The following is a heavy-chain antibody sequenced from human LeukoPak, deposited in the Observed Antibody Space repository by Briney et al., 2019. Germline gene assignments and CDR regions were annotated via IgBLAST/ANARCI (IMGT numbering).Heavy chain of an antibody. CDR3: AKESGRGSYLD. V-gene: IGHV3-13*01. J-gene: IGHJ4*02. CDR2: IGIRGDT. Sequence: GGSLRLSCAASGFTFIDYDMHWVRQVIGKGLEWVSAIGIRGDTHYSGSVRGRFTISRENAENSLYLQMNSLRAEDTALYYCAKESGRGSYLDWGQGTLVTVSS. D-gene: IGHD1-26*01. CDR1: GFTFIDYD.